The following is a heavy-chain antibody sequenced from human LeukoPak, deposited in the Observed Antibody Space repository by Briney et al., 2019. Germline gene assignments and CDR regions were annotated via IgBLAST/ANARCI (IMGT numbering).Heavy chain of an antibody. J-gene: IGHJ4*02. V-gene: IGHV3-23*01. D-gene: IGHD3-16*01. CDR1: GFTFSSYA. CDR3: APRGGEPVY. Sequence: GGSLRLPCAASGFTFSSYAMTWVRQAPGKGLEWVSVISGSGGSTYYADSVKGRFTISRDNPKNTLYLQMNSLRAEHTAVYYCAPRGGEPVYWGQGTLVTVSS. CDR2: ISGSGGST.